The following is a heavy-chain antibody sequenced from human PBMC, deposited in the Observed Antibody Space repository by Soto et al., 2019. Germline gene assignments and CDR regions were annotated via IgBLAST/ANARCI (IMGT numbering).Heavy chain of an antibody. CDR1: GYTFTGYY. CDR3: ARGGITARPRRPRLPFNWFDP. J-gene: IGHJ5*02. CDR2: INPNSGGT. D-gene: IGHD6-6*01. Sequence: QVQLVQSGAEVKKPGASVKVSCKASGYTFTGYYMHWVRQAPGQGLEWMGWINPNSGGTNYAQKFQGWVTMTRDTSIRTAYMELSRLRSDDTAVYYCARGGITARPRRPRLPFNWFDPWGQGTLVTVSS. V-gene: IGHV1-2*04.